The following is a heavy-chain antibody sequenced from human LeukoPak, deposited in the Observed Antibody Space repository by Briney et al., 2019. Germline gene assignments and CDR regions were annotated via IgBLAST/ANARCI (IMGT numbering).Heavy chain of an antibody. CDR3: ASEGHGI. D-gene: IGHD2-8*01. CDR1: GLTFDDYA. Sequence: PGRSLRLSCAASGLTFDDYAMHWVRHAPGKGLEWVSGISWNSGSIGYADSVKGRFTISRDNAKNSLYLQMNSLRAGDTAVYYCASEGHGIRGQGTLVTVSS. CDR2: ISWNSGSI. V-gene: IGHV3-9*01. J-gene: IGHJ4*02.